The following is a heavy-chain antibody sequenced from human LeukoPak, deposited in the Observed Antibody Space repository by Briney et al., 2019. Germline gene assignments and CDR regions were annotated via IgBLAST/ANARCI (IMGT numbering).Heavy chain of an antibody. J-gene: IGHJ4*02. Sequence: SGPTLVNPTQTLTLTCTFSGFSLSTRGVGVGWIRQPPGKAPEWLALIYWNNDNRYSPSLMARLTITNDTSKDQVVLTMTNMAPVDTATYYCASSRFDILTGHYNFDYWGQGTLVTVSS. CDR1: GFSLSTRGVG. D-gene: IGHD3-9*01. CDR3: ASSRFDILTGHYNFDY. V-gene: IGHV2-5*01. CDR2: IYWNNDN.